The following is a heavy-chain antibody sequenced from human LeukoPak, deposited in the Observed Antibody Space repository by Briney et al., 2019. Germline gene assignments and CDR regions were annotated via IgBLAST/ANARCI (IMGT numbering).Heavy chain of an antibody. CDR1: GFTFSSYW. V-gene: IGHV3-7*03. Sequence: GGSLRLSCAASGFTFSSYWMNWARQAPGKGLEWVASINHNGNVNYYVDSVKGRFTISRDNAKNLLYLQMSNLRAEDTAVYFCARGGGLGVWGQGATVTVSS. CDR2: INHNGNVN. D-gene: IGHD3-16*01. CDR3: ARGGGLGV. J-gene: IGHJ6*02.